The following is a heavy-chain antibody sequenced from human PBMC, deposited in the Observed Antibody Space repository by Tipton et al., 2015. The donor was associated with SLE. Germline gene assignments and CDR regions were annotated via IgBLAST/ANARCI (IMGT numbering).Heavy chain of an antibody. CDR2: FSYSGSP. CDR1: GTSVSRNSYY. V-gene: IGHV4-61*01. CDR3: ARENDYGDYLPDH. J-gene: IGHJ4*02. Sequence: TLSLTCTVSGTSVSRNSYYWSWIRQPPGKGLEWIGYFSYSGSPNYNPSLESRVTISLDRSKNQFSLRLSSVTTADTALYYCARENDYGDYLPDHWGQGTLVTVSS. D-gene: IGHD4-17*01.